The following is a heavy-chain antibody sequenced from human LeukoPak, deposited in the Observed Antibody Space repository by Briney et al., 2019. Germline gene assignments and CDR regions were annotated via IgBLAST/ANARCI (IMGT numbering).Heavy chain of an antibody. D-gene: IGHD3-22*01. CDR3: AKEDEYYYDSSGYSYFDY. CDR2: IWYDGSNK. Sequence: PGGSLRLSCAASGFTFSSYGMHWVRQAPGKGLEWVAVIWYDGSNKYYVDSVKGRFTISRDNSKNTLYLQMNSLRAEDTAVYYCAKEDEYYYDSSGYSYFDYWGQGTLVTASS. V-gene: IGHV3-33*06. CDR1: GFTFSSYG. J-gene: IGHJ4*02.